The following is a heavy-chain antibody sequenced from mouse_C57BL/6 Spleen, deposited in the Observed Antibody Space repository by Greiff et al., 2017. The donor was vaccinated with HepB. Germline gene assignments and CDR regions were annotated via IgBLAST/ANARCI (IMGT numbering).Heavy chain of an antibody. CDR3: ARGSDGYYEYFDV. CDR2: IYPRSGNT. J-gene: IGHJ1*03. V-gene: IGHV1-81*01. D-gene: IGHD2-3*01. Sequence: VQLQQSGAELARPGASVKLSCKASGYTFTSYGISWVKQRTGQGLEWIGEIYPRSGNTYYNEKFKGKATLTADKSSSTAYMELRSLTSEDSAVYFCARGSDGYYEYFDVWGTGTTVTVSS. CDR1: GYTFTSYG.